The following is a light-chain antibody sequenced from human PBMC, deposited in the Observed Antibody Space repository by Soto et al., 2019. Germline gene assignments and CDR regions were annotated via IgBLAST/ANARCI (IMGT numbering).Light chain of an antibody. CDR2: SNN. V-gene: IGLV1-44*01. Sequence: QSVLTQPPSAYGTPGQRVTISCSGSSSNIGSNTVNWYQQLPGTAPKLLIYSNNQRPSGVPDRISGSKSGASASLAISGLQSEDEADYHCAACYDSLNGLVFGGGTKLTV. CDR1: SSNIGSNT. CDR3: AACYDSLNGLV. J-gene: IGLJ2*01.